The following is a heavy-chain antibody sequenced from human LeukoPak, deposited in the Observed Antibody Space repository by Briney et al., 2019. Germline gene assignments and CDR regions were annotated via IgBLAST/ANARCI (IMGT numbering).Heavy chain of an antibody. V-gene: IGHV4-34*01. J-gene: IGHJ6*03. CDR3: ARDRSGGEQLVPFYYYYYYMDV. D-gene: IGHD6-6*01. Sequence: SETLSLTCAVYGGSFSGYYWSWIRQPPGKGLEWIGEINHSGSTNYNPSLKSRVTISVDTSKNQFSPQLNSVTPEDTAVYYCARDRSGGEQLVPFYYYYYYMDVWGKGTTVTVSS. CDR2: INHSGST. CDR1: GGSFSGYY.